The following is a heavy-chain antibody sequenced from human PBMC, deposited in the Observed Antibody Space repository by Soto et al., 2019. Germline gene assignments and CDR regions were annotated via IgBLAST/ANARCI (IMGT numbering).Heavy chain of an antibody. CDR3: ASQGGVGEVLALSRFDY. J-gene: IGHJ4*02. V-gene: IGHV3-23*01. CDR1: GFTFSSYA. D-gene: IGHD3-10*01. Sequence: PGGSLRLACAASGFTFSSYAMSWVRQAPGKGLEWVSAISGSGGSTYYADSVKGRFTTSRDNSKNTLYLQMNSLRAEDTAVYYSASQGGVGEVLALSRFDYLGQRTVIAGSS. CDR2: ISGSGGST.